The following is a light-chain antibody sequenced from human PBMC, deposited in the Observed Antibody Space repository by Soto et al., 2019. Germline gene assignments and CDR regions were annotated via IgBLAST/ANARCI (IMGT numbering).Light chain of an antibody. CDR3: QQYGHSLWT. V-gene: IGKV3-20*01. Sequence: EIVMTQVPATLCVPSGERPTHSCRASQSVGINLAWYQQKPGQAPRLLIYGASSRATGIPDRFSGSGSGTDFTLTISRLEPEDYAVYYCQQYGHSLWTFGQGTKVDIK. J-gene: IGKJ1*01. CDR1: QSVGIN. CDR2: GAS.